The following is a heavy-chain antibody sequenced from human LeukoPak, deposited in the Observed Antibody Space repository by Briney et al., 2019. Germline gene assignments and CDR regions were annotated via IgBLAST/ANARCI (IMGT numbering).Heavy chain of an antibody. D-gene: IGHD2-21*01. CDR1: GFTFSSYG. J-gene: IGHJ4*02. V-gene: IGHV3-7*01. CDR2: IKQDGTEK. CDR3: ARGGRFAYFLDY. Sequence: QAGESLRLSCAASGFTFSSYGMHWVRQAPGKGLEWVASIKQDGTEKAYVDSVKGRFTISRDNAKNTVYVHMNSLRDEDTAVYYCARGGRFAYFLDYWGQGTLVTVSS.